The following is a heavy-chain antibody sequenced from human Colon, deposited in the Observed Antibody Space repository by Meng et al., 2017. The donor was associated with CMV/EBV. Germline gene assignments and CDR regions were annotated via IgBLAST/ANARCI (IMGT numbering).Heavy chain of an antibody. CDR1: TFMLGSYS. J-gene: IGHJ3*02. CDR3: ARGILDSNLYLIAFDI. V-gene: IGHV3-21*06. D-gene: IGHD4-11*01. Sequence: RGSLRLSCAASTFMLGSYSMTWVRQAPGKGLEWVSCISSRSDVIYYEDSVKGRFTISRDNAKNSLYLQMNSLRDEDTAVYYCARGILDSNLYLIAFDIWGQGTMVTVSS. CDR2: ISSRSDVI.